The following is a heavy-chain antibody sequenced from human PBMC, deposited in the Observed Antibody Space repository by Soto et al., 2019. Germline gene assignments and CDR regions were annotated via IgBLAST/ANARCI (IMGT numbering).Heavy chain of an antibody. Sequence: PGESLKISCKASGYSFTSYWIAWVRQMPGKGLEWMGIIYPGDSDTRYSPSFQGQVTISADKSISTAYLQWSSLKASDTAMYYCARLAGYYDSSGPDASDYWGQGTLVTVSS. CDR2: IYPGDSDT. CDR1: GYSFTSYW. J-gene: IGHJ4*02. CDR3: ARLAGYYDSSGPDASDY. V-gene: IGHV5-51*01. D-gene: IGHD3-22*01.